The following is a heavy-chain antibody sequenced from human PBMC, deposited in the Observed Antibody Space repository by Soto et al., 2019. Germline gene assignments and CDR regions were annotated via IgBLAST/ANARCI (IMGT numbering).Heavy chain of an antibody. J-gene: IGHJ5*02. D-gene: IGHD5-18*01. Sequence: QVQLVQSGAEVKKPGASVKVSCKASGYTFTSYGISWVRQAPGQGPEWMGWSSAYNGNTNYAQQLQGRVNMTTDTSTSTAYMERRSRRSDDTAVDYCARDPGHTAMVTWGQGTLVTVSS. CDR2: SSAYNGNT. CDR3: ARDPGHTAMVT. V-gene: IGHV1-18*04. CDR1: GYTFTSYG.